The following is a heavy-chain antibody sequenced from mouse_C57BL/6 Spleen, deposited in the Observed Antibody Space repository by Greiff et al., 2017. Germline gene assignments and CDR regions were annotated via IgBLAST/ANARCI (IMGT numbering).Heavy chain of an antibody. D-gene: IGHD4-1*01. V-gene: IGHV1-82*01. Sequence: VKLQESGPELVKPGASVKISCKASGYAFSSSWMNWVKQRPGKGLEWIGRIYPGDGDTNYNGKFKGKATLTADKSSSTAYMQLSSLTSEDSAVYFCAREGALGRGNAMDYWGQGTSVTVSS. CDR1: GYAFSSSW. CDR2: IYPGDGDT. CDR3: AREGALGRGNAMDY. J-gene: IGHJ4*01.